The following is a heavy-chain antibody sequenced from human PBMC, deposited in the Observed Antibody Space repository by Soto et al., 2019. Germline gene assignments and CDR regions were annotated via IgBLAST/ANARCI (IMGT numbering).Heavy chain of an antibody. D-gene: IGHD3-3*01. CDR3: AKGPYDFWSGQGIEYFQH. Sequence: EVQLLESGGGLVQPGGSLRLSCAASGFTFSSYAMSWVRQAPGKGLEWVSAISGSGGSTYYADSVKGRFTISRDNSKNTLYLQMNSLRAEDTAVYYCAKGPYDFWSGQGIEYFQHWGQGTLVTVSS. J-gene: IGHJ1*01. V-gene: IGHV3-23*01. CDR2: ISGSGGST. CDR1: GFTFSSYA.